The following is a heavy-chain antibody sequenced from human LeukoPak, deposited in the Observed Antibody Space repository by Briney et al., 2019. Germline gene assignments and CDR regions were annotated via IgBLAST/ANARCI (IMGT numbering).Heavy chain of an antibody. CDR2: IKEDGSDK. CDR3: AKIKNSGWYGGFDY. D-gene: IGHD6-19*01. J-gene: IGHJ4*02. V-gene: IGHV3-7*01. Sequence: PGGSLRLSCAASGFTFSSYWMSWVRQAPGKGLEWVANIKEDGSDKYYVDSVKGRFTISRDNAKNSVYLQMNSLRAEDTAVYYCAKIKNSGWYGGFDYWGQGTKVIVSS. CDR1: GFTFSSYW.